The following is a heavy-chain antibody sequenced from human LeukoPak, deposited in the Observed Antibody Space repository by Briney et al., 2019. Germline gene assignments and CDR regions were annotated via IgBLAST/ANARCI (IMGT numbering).Heavy chain of an antibody. CDR2: ISGDAGRT. D-gene: IGHD3-22*01. Sequence: PGGSLRLSCAASGFTFSSYGMNWVRQAPGKGLEWVSGISGDAGRTYYADSVKGRFTISRDNSKNTLYLQMNSLRAEDTAVYYCATLGGYQGHYYYYYMDVWGKGTTVTISS. CDR3: ATLGGYQGHYYYYYMDV. CDR1: GFTFSSYG. V-gene: IGHV3-23*01. J-gene: IGHJ6*03.